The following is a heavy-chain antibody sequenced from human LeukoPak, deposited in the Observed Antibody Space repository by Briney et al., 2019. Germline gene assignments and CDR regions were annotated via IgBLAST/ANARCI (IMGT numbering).Heavy chain of an antibody. D-gene: IGHD3-10*01. CDR1: GGTFSSYA. CDR3: ARVRGGSGSYYLFDY. V-gene: IGHV1-69*04. CDR2: IIPILGVA. Sequence: GASVKVSCKASGGTFSSYAISWVRQAPGQGLEWMGRIIPILGVANYAQKFQGRVTITADKSTSTAYMELSSLRSEDTAVYYCARVRGGSGSYYLFDYWGQGTLVTVSS. J-gene: IGHJ4*02.